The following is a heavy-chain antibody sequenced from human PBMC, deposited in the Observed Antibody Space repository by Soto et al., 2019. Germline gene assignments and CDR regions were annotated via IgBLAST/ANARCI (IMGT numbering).Heavy chain of an antibody. CDR1: GGSISRYY. Sequence: PSETLSLTSTVSGGSISRYYWSWIRQPPGKGLEWIGYIYYTGSANYTPTLKSRVTISIDTSKNQFSLNLSSVTATDMAVYYCARLDFDWLLFDFWGQGTLVTVSS. V-gene: IGHV4-59*08. J-gene: IGHJ4*02. CDR3: ARLDFDWLLFDF. D-gene: IGHD3-9*01. CDR2: IYYTGSA.